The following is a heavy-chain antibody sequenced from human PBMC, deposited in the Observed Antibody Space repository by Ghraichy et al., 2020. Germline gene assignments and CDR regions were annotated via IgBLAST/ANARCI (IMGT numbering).Heavy chain of an antibody. CDR3: ARGVITFGEYIDY. V-gene: IGHV4-59*01. CDR1: GGSISSYY. J-gene: IGHJ4*02. Sequence: SETLSLTCTVSGGSISSYYWSWIRQPPGKGLEWIGYIYYSGSTNYNPSLKSRVTISVDTSKNQFSLKLSSVTAADTAVYYCARGVITFGEYIDYWGQGTLVTVSS. D-gene: IGHD3-16*01. CDR2: IYYSGST.